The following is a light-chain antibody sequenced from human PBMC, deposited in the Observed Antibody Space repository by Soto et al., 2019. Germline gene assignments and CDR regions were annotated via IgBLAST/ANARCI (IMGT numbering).Light chain of an antibody. CDR2: AAS. Sequence: DIQMTQSPSSLSASVGDRVTITCRASQSIMKYLHWYQQKPGKAPKLLIYAASSLQSGVPSRFSGSGSGTDFTLTISSLQPEDFASYYCQQYETYPWTFGQGTKVEIK. CDR1: QSIMKY. CDR3: QQYETYPWT. V-gene: IGKV1-39*01. J-gene: IGKJ1*01.